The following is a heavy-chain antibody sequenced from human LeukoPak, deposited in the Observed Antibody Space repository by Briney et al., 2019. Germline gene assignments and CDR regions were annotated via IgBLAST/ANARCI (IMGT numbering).Heavy chain of an antibody. CDR3: AELGITMIGGV. J-gene: IGHJ6*04. CDR1: GFTFSSYE. V-gene: IGHV3-48*03. D-gene: IGHD3-10*02. CDR2: ISSSGSTI. Sequence: GGSPRLPCAAYGFTFSSYEMNWVRQAPGKGLEWVSYISSSGSTIYYADSVKGRFTISRDNAKNSLYLQMNSLRAEDTAVYYCAELGITMIGGVWGKGTTVTISS.